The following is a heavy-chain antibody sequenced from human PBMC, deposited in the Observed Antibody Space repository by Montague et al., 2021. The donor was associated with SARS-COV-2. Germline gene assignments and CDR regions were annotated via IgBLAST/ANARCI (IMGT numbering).Heavy chain of an antibody. CDR3: ARSYYDILTAYYTPFDY. J-gene: IGHJ4*02. CDR2: IDWDDDK. Sequence: PALVTPTQTLTLTCTFSGFSLSTSGMRASWIRQPPGKALEWLARIDWDDDKFYSTSLKTRLTISKDTSKNQVVLTTTNMDPVDTATYYCARSYYDILTAYYTPFDYWGQGTLVTVSS. D-gene: IGHD3-9*01. CDR1: GFSLSTSGMR. V-gene: IGHV2-70*04.